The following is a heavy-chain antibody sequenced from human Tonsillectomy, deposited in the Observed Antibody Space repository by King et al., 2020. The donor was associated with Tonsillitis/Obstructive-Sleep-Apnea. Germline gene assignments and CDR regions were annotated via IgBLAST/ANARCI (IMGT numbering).Heavy chain of an antibody. CDR3: ARVQTTVGRGWFDP. CDR1: GGTFSSYA. J-gene: IGHJ5*02. Sequence: HVQLVESGSEVKKPGSSVKVSCKASGGTFSSYAISWVRQAPGQGLEWMGRIIPLLGIANYAQTFQGRVTITADKSTSTAYMELSSLRSEDTAVYYCARVQTTVGRGWFDPWGQGTLVTVSS. D-gene: IGHD4-23*01. V-gene: IGHV1-69*09. CDR2: IIPLLGIA.